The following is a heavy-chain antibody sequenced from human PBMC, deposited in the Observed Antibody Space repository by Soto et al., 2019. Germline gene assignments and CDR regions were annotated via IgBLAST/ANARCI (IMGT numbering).Heavy chain of an antibody. J-gene: IGHJ2*01. CDR2: IDHIGST. CDR3: ARGVQWQTYWYFDL. CDR1: GGSFSGYY. D-gene: IGHD6-19*01. V-gene: IGHV4-34*01. Sequence: QVQLQQWGAGLLKPSETLSLTCAVYGGSFSGYYWSWIRQPPEMGLEWIGEIDHIGSTNYSPSLKSRVTGSVDTSKNQFSLNMKSVTAADTAVYYCARGVQWQTYWYFDLWGRGTLVTVSS.